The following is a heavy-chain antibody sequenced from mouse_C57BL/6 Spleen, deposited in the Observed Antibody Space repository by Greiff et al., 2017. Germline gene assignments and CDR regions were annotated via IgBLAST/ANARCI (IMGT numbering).Heavy chain of an antibody. Sequence: VQLQQPGAELVKPGASVKLSCKASGYTFTSYWMHWVKQRPGQGLEWIGMIHPNSGSTNYNEKFKSKATLTVDKSSNTAYMQLSSLTSEDSAVYYCARVITTVVAPYFDVWGTGTTVTVSS. CDR2: IHPNSGST. J-gene: IGHJ1*03. V-gene: IGHV1-64*01. CDR1: GYTFTSYW. D-gene: IGHD1-1*01. CDR3: ARVITTVVAPYFDV.